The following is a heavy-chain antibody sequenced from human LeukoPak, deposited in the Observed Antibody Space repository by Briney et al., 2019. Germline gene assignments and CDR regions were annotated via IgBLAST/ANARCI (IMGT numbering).Heavy chain of an antibody. V-gene: IGHV3-21*01. CDR1: GFAFSDFS. CDR3: AREGSSNGFYYFDF. CDR2: ISTTDTEKYI. D-gene: IGHD5-18*01. Sequence: GSLRPPLAALGFAFSDFSMVWVRQAPGKGLGWVSSISTTDTEKYIYYVDSVKGRFTISRDDAKSSLFLHMNSLRAEDTAVYYCAREGSSNGFYYFDFWGQGTLVTVSS. J-gene: IGHJ4*02.